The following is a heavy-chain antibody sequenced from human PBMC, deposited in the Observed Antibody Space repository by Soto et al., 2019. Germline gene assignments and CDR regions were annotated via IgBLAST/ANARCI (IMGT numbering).Heavy chain of an antibody. CDR2: IKQDGSEK. Sequence: EVQLVESGGGLVQPGGSLRLSCAASGLTFSSSWMGWVRQAPGKGLEWVANIKQDGSEKYYVDSVKGRFTISRDNAKNSLYLQMNSLRAEDTAVYYCATGTRGYYWGRGTLVTVSS. J-gene: IGHJ4*02. D-gene: IGHD2-2*01. CDR1: GLTFSSSW. CDR3: ATGTRGYY. V-gene: IGHV3-7*01.